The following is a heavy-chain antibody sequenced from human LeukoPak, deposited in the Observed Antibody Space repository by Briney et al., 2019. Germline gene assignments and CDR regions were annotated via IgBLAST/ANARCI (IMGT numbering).Heavy chain of an antibody. D-gene: IGHD3-10*01. CDR2: ISSNGGHT. J-gene: IGHJ4*02. V-gene: IGHV3-64*01. Sequence: PGGSLRLSCAASGFTFSKNPMHWVRQAPGKGLEYVSSISSNGGHTYNANSVKGRFTISRDNSKNTLYLQMGSLRTEDTAVYYCARGSGSGSLPDFWGQGTLVTVSS. CDR1: GFTFSKNP. CDR3: ARGSGSGSLPDF.